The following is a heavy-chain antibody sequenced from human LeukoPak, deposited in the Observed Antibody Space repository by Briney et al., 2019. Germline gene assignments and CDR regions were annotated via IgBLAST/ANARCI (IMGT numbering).Heavy chain of an antibody. V-gene: IGHV4-39*07. CDR1: GGSISSSSYY. Sequence: SETLSLTCTVSGGSISSSSYYWGWIRQPPGKGLEWIGSIYYSGSTYYNPSLKSRVTISVDTSKNQFSLKLSSVTAADTAVYYCARTGAARPGYFQHWGQGTLVTVSS. D-gene: IGHD6-6*01. CDR3: ARTGAARPGYFQH. CDR2: IYYSGST. J-gene: IGHJ1*01.